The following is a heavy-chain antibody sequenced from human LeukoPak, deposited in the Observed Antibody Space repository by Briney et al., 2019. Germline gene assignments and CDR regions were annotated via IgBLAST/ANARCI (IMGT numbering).Heavy chain of an antibody. CDR3: GTTVTTSFYYYYGMDV. D-gene: IGHD4-17*01. J-gene: IGHJ6*02. Sequence: GESLKIPCKGFGYSFTSYWIAWVRQMPGKGLEWMGIIYPGDSDTRFSPSFQGQVTISADKSISTAYLQWSRLKASGTAMYYCGTTVTTSFYYYYGMDVWGQGTTVTVSS. CDR2: IYPGDSDT. V-gene: IGHV5-51*01. CDR1: GYSFTSYW.